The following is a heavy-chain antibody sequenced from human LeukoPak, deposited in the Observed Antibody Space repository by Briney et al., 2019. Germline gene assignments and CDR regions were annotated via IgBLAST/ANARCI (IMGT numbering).Heavy chain of an antibody. D-gene: IGHD3-9*01. CDR2: ISASSGNT. CDR3: ARDLDWIFDL. J-gene: IGHJ2*01. V-gene: IGHV1-18*01. CDR1: GYTFTSYG. Sequence: ASVKVSCKASGYTFTSYGVSWVRQAPGQGLEWMAWISASSGNTNYAQSLQGRVTLATDTSTSTAYMELRSLTFDDTAVYYCARDLDWIFDLWGRGTLVTVSS.